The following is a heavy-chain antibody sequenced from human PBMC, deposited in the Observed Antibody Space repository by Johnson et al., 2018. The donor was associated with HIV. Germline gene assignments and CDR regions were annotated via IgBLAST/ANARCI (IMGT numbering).Heavy chain of an antibody. V-gene: IGHV3-15*01. J-gene: IGHJ3*02. D-gene: IGHD3-3*01. CDR3: ITIYYDFWTGYLSDAFDI. CDR2: SRSKTDGGTT. Sequence: VQLVESGGGSVKPGGSLRLSCAASGITFSNAWMSWVRQAPGKGLEWVGRSRSKTDGGTTDYAAPVKGRFSISRDDSKNTLYLQMNSLKTEDTAMYYCITIYYDFWTGYLSDAFDIWGQGTMVTVSS. CDR1: GITFSNAW.